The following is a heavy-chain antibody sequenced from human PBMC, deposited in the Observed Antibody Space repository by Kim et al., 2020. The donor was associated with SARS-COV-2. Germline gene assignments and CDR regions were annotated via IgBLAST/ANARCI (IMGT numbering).Heavy chain of an antibody. CDR1: GFTFSSYE. V-gene: IGHV3-48*03. CDR2: ISSSGSTI. Sequence: GGSLRLSCAASGFTFSSYEMNWVRQAPGKGLEWVSYISSSGSTIYYADSVKGRFTISRDNAKNSLYLQMNSLRAEDTAVYYCAARGGAVRGVNPWGQGTLVTVSS. J-gene: IGHJ5*02. CDR3: AARGGAVRGVNP. D-gene: IGHD3-10*01.